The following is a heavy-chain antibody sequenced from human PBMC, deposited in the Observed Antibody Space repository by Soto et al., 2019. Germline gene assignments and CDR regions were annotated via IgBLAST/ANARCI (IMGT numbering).Heavy chain of an antibody. CDR3: AAQASSSRYSYYYYGMDV. V-gene: IGHV1-8*01. CDR2: MNPNSGNT. CDR1: GYTFTSYD. J-gene: IGHJ6*02. Sequence: RASVKVSCKASGYTFTSYDINWVRQATGQGLEWMGWMNPNSGNTGYAQKFQGRVTMTRNTSISTAYMELSSLRSEDTAVYYCAAQASSSRYSYYYYGMDVWGQGTTVTVSS. D-gene: IGHD6-13*01.